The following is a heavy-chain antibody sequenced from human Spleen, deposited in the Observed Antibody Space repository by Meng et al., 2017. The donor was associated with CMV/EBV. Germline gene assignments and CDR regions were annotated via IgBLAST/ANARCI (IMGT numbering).Heavy chain of an antibody. D-gene: IGHD1-7*01. V-gene: IGHV4-34*01. Sequence: GSLRLSCAVYGGSFRAYYWSWIRQPPGKGLEWIGESINHSGSTNYNPSLKTRVTISVDTSKNQFSLRLSSVTAADTAVYYCARGLDWNYPDAFDILGQGTVVTVSS. CDR2: SINHSGST. CDR1: GGSFRAYY. J-gene: IGHJ3*02. CDR3: ARGLDWNYPDAFDI.